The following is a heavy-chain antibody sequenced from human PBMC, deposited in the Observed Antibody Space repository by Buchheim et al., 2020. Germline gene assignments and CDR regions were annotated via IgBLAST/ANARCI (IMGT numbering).Heavy chain of an antibody. CDR1: GFTFSSYA. V-gene: IGHV3-30*04. J-gene: IGHJ6*02. D-gene: IGHD2-15*01. CDR3: ARDSKDIVVVVAATSNYYYGMDV. Sequence: QVQLVESGGGVVQPGRSLRLSCAASGFTFSSYAMHWVRQAPGKGLEWVAVISYDGSSKYYADSVKGRFTISRDNSKNTLYLQMNSLRAEDTAVYYCARDSKDIVVVVAATSNYYYGMDVWGQGTT. CDR2: ISYDGSSK.